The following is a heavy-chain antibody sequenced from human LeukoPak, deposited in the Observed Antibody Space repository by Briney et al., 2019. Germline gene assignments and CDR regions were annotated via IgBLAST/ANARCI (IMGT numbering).Heavy chain of an antibody. CDR1: GGTFSRHT. D-gene: IGHD6-13*01. CDR2: IIPIFGTA. V-gene: IGHV1-69*13. CDR3: ARETAAAADAPRDYYHGMDV. Sequence: SVKVSCTASGGTFSRHTISWVRQSPGQGLEWMGGIIPIFGTANYAQKFQGRVTITADESTSTAYMELSSLRSEDTAVYYCARETAAAADAPRDYYHGMDVWGQGTTVTVSS. J-gene: IGHJ6*02.